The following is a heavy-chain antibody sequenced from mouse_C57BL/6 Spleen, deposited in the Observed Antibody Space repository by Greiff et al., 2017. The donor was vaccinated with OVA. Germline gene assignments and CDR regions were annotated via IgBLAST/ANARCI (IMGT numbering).Heavy chain of an antibody. CDR3: ARSRAGSSHWYVGV. Sequence: VQLQQSGPELVKPGASVKIPCKASGYTFTDYNMDWVKQSHGKSLEWIGDINPNNGGTFYNQKFKGKATLTVDKSSSTAYMELRSLTSEDTAVYDCARSRAGSSHWYVGVWGTGTTVTGAS. CDR1: GYTFTDYN. CDR2: INPNNGGT. D-gene: IGHD1-1*01. V-gene: IGHV1-18*01. J-gene: IGHJ1*03.